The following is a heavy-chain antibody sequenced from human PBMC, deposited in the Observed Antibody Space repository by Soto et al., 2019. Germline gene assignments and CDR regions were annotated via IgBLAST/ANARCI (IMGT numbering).Heavy chain of an antibody. CDR2: ISYGGGTT. CDR1: GFTFSDYY. Sequence: GGSLRLSCAASGFTFSDYYMSWIRQAPGKGLEWVSAISYGGGTTYYAASVKGRFTISRDNSKNTLYLQMNSLRAEDTAVYYCAKNPGYYYDSTGYHFDYWGQGTLVTVSS. D-gene: IGHD3-22*01. CDR3: AKNPGYYYDSTGYHFDY. V-gene: IGHV3-23*01. J-gene: IGHJ4*02.